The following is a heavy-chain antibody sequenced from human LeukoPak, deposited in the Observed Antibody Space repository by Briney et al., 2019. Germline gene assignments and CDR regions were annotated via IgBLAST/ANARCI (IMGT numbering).Heavy chain of an antibody. Sequence: GGSLRLSCAASGFSFNSFTMHWVRQAPGKGLEYISSISNNGGSTYYANSVKGKFTISRDNSKNTLYLQMGSLRPEDMAVYYCARGYSSSWYGIDYWGQGTLVTVSS. CDR1: GFSFNSFT. J-gene: IGHJ4*02. CDR3: ARGYSSSWYGIDY. CDR2: ISNNGGST. D-gene: IGHD6-13*01. V-gene: IGHV3-64*01.